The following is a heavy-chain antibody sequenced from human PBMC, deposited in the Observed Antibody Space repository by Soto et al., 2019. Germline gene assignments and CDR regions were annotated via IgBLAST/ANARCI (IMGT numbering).Heavy chain of an antibody. CDR2: MNPNSGNT. V-gene: IGHV1-8*01. CDR1: GYTFTSYD. Sequence: ASLKVSCKASGYTFTSYDINWVLQATGQGLEWMGWMNPNSGNTGYAQKFQGRVTMTRNTSISTAYMELSSLRSEDTAVYYCARESEYSYGHYYGMDVWGQGTTVTVSS. CDR3: ARESEYSYGHYYGMDV. J-gene: IGHJ6*02. D-gene: IGHD5-18*01.